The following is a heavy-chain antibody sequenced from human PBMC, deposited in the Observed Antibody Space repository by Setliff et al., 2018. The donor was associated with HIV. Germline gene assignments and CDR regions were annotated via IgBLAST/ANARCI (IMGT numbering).Heavy chain of an antibody. CDR1: GYTFTSYG. V-gene: IGHV1-69*06. D-gene: IGHD3-3*01. CDR3: ARGHLDYNFWDEVLGNWFDP. CDR2: VIPMYITV. J-gene: IGHJ5*02. Sequence: ASVKVSCKASGYTFTSYGISWVRQAPGQGLEWMGGVIPMYITVNYAQKFQGRVTITADKSTSTAYMELSSLRSEDTAVYYCARGHLDYNFWDEVLGNWFDPWGQGTLVTVSS.